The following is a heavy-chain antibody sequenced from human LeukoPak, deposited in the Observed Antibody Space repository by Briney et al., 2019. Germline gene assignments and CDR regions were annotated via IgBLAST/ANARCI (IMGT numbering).Heavy chain of an antibody. J-gene: IGHJ4*02. V-gene: IGHV1-46*01. D-gene: IGHD3-22*01. CDR3: ARDPTGDSSGYPFDH. CDR1: GYTFTSYY. Sequence: ASVKVSCKASGYTFTSYYMHWVRQAPGQGLEWMGIINPSGGSTSYEQKFQGRVTMNRDTSTSTVYMELSSLRSEDTAVYYCARDPTGDSSGYPFDHWGQGTLVTVSS. CDR2: INPSGGST.